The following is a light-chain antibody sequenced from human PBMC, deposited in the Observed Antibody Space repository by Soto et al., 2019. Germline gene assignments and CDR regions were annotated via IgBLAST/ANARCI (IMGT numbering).Light chain of an antibody. CDR1: QSVSSN. V-gene: IGKV3-15*01. CDR2: VAS. J-gene: IGKJ4*01. CDR3: QQYNVWPLT. Sequence: EIVMTQSPATLSVSPGERATLSCRASQSVSSNLAWYQQKPGQTPKLLIYVASTRATGIPARFSGSGSGTEFPLTLSRLQSEDFAVYYCQQYNVWPLTFGGGTKVEFK.